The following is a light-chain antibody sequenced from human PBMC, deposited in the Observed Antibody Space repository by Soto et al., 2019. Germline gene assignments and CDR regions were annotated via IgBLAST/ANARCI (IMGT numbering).Light chain of an antibody. V-gene: IGLV2-14*01. CDR3: SSYTSSSTRVV. CDR2: DVS. CDR1: SSDVGGYNY. J-gene: IGLJ2*01. Sequence: QSVLTQPASMSGSPGQSITISCTGTSSDVGGYNYVSWYQQHPGKAPKLMIYDVSNRPSGVSNRFSGSKSGNTASLTISGLQAEDEADYYCSSYTSSSTRVVFGGGTKVTVL.